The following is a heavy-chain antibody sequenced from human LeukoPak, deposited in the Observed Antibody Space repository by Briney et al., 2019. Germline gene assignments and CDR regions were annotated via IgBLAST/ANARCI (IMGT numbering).Heavy chain of an antibody. Sequence: GGPLRLLCTASGFTFSVYYMTWTRQAPGKGLEWLSCISGSGSTMSYVVSVKGRFTISRDNAKNSLYRQIDSRRAEDTAMYYCARDRQFRLHDPWGQGILVRVSS. CDR2: ISGSGSTM. CDR1: GFTFSVYY. V-gene: IGHV3-11*01. J-gene: IGHJ5*02. CDR3: ARDRQFRLHDP. D-gene: IGHD3-16*01.